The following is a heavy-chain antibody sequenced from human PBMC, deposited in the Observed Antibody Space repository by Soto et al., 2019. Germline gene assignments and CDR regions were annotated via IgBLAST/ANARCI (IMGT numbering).Heavy chain of an antibody. Sequence: QVQLVQSGAEVKKPGASVKVSCKASGYTFTSYYIHWVRHAPGQGLEWMGIMNANGGSTNYAQTFQGRVTLTRDTSTSTVYMHLSSLKSEDTAVYYCGRALFAGDVWGKGTSVTVSS. CDR3: GRALFAGDV. CDR1: GYTFTSYY. CDR2: MNANGGST. J-gene: IGHJ6*04. V-gene: IGHV1-46*03.